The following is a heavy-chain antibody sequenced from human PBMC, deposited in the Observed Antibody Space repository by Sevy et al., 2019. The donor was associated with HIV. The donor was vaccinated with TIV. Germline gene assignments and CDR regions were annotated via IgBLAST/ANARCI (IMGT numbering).Heavy chain of an antibody. Sequence: ASVKVSCKASGYTFTDYYMHWVRQAPGQGLEWMGTINPSGGSTNYAQKFQGRVTVTRDTSTSTVYMELSSLRSGDTAVFYCVRGHYYESSGYYYALRAFDIWGQGTMVTVSS. CDR2: INPSGGST. CDR1: GYTFTDYY. J-gene: IGHJ3*02. V-gene: IGHV1-46*03. D-gene: IGHD3-22*01. CDR3: VRGHYYESSGYYYALRAFDI.